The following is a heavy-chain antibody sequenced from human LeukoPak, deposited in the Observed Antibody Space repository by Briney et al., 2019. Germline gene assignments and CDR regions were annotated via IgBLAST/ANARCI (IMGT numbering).Heavy chain of an antibody. Sequence: SQTLSLTCTVYGGSITSGSYYWSWIRQPAGKGLEWIGRIHTSGSTNYNPSLKSRVTISVDTSKNQFSLKLSSVTAADTAVYYCAREVYCSSTSCPRGGYNWFDPWGQGTLVTASS. CDR3: AREVYCSSTSCPRGGYNWFDP. CDR1: GGSITSGSYY. D-gene: IGHD2-2*01. CDR2: IHTSGST. V-gene: IGHV4-61*02. J-gene: IGHJ5*02.